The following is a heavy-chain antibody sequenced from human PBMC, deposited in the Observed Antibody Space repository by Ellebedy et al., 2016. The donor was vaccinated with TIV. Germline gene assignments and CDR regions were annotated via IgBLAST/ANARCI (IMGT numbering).Heavy chain of an antibody. CDR3: LIAAAGTTEYFQH. V-gene: IGHV1-2*02. Sequence: ASVKVSCKASGYTFTGYYMHWVRQAPGQGLEWMGWINPNSGGTNYAQKFQGRVTMTRDTSISTAYMELSRLRSDDTAVYYCLIAAAGTTEYFQHWGQGTLVTVSS. CDR1: GYTFTGYY. CDR2: INPNSGGT. J-gene: IGHJ1*01. D-gene: IGHD6-13*01.